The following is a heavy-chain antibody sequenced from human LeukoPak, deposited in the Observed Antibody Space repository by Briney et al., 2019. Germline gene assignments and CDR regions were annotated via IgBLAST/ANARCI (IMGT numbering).Heavy chain of an antibody. Sequence: ASVKVSCKASGYTFTGYYMHWVRQAPGQGLEWMGWINPNSGGTNYAQKFQGRVTMTRDTSISTACMELSRLRSDDTAVYYCASTVYDSSGYYYFDYWGQGTLGTVSA. CDR3: ASTVYDSSGYYYFDY. J-gene: IGHJ4*02. CDR1: GYTFTGYY. CDR2: INPNSGGT. D-gene: IGHD3-22*01. V-gene: IGHV1-2*02.